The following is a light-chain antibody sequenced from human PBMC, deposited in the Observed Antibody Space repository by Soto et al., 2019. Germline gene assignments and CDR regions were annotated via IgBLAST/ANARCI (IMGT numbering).Light chain of an antibody. J-gene: IGLJ2*01. Sequence: QSVLTQPASVSGSPGQSITISCTGTSSDIGAYTYVSWYQQHPGKAPKLIIYEGIKRPSGVSNRFSGSKSGNTASLTISGLQAEDEADYYCSSYTSSSTLVVFGGGTKLTVL. CDR3: SSYTSSSTLVV. V-gene: IGLV2-14*01. CDR2: EGI. CDR1: SSDIGAYTY.